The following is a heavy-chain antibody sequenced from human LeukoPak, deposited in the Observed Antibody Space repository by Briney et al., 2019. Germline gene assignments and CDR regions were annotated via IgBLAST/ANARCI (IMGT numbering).Heavy chain of an antibody. CDR2: IRFDGGNK. CDR1: GFTFSSYA. J-gene: IGHJ6*03. V-gene: IGHV3-30*02. CDR3: AREKEGYCSRTSCYLDYYYYYMDV. D-gene: IGHD2-2*01. Sequence: GGSLRLSCAASGFTFSSYAMHWVRQAPGKGLEWVAFIRFDGGNKYYADSVKGRFTISRDNAKNSLYLQMNSLRAEDTAVYYCAREKEGYCSRTSCYLDYYYYYMDVWGKGTTVTISS.